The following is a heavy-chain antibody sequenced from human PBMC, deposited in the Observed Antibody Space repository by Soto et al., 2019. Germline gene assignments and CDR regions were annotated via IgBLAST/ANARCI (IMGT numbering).Heavy chain of an antibody. D-gene: IGHD5-12*01. V-gene: IGHV1-69*13. CDR1: GGTFNNYP. Sequence: ASVKVSCKASGGTFNNYPITWVRQAPGQGLEWMGGSIPIFGTANYAQKFQGRVTISVDESTSTAYMELSSLRSEDTAVYYCARGRGYSGDDHYYYFDMDVWGQGTTVTVSS. J-gene: IGHJ6*02. CDR3: ARGRGYSGDDHYYYFDMDV. CDR2: SIPIFGTA.